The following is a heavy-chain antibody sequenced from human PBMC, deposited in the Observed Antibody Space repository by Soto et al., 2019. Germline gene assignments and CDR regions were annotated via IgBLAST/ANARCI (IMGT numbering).Heavy chain of an antibody. J-gene: IGHJ6*02. CDR2: ISYDGSNK. Sequence: PGGSLRLSCAASGFTFSSYDMHWVRQAPGKGLEWVAVISYDGSNKYYADSVKGRFTISRDNSKNTLYLQMNSLRAEDTAVYYCAKDITSSSYYYYGMDVWGQGTTVTVSS. CDR1: GFTFSSYD. CDR3: AKDITSSSYYYYGMDV. D-gene: IGHD2-2*01. V-gene: IGHV3-30*18.